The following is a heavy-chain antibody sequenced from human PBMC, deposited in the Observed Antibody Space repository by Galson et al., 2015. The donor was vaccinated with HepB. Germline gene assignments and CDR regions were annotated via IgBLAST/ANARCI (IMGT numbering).Heavy chain of an antibody. CDR2: IYSGTST. CDR3: ARGPRYYYDSSGPGYFDY. CDR1: GGTVSSNY. V-gene: IGHV3-53*04. Sequence: APGGTVSSNYMSWVRQAPGKGLEWVSIIYSGTSTYYADSVRGRFTISRHNFKNTLYLQMNSLRAEDTAVYYCARGPRYYYDSSGPGYFDYWGQGTLVTVSS. J-gene: IGHJ4*02. D-gene: IGHD3-22*01.